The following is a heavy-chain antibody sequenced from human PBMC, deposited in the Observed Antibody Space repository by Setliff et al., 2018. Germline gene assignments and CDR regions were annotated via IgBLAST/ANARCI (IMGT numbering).Heavy chain of an antibody. CDR3: ARLTTVVTREYYYYYMDV. CDR2: IYYSGST. V-gene: IGHV4-59*01. D-gene: IGHD4-17*01. Sequence: KPSETLSLTCTVSGGSISSYYWSWIRQPPGEGLEWIGYIYYSGSTNYNPSLKSRVTISVDTSKNQFSLKVNSVTAADTAVYYCARLTTVVTREYYYYYMDVWGKGTTVTVSS. J-gene: IGHJ6*03. CDR1: GGSISSYY.